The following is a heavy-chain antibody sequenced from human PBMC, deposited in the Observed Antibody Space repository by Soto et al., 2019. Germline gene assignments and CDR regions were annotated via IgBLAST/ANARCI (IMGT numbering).Heavy chain of an antibody. J-gene: IGHJ3*02. V-gene: IGHV4-34*01. CDR1: GGSFSTYY. D-gene: IGHD3-9*01. Sequence: TSETLSLTCVVSGGSFSTYYYNWIRQSPGKGLERIGEINHSGSNNYSPSLKSRVTMSLDTSKNQFSLKLTSVTAADTAVYYCARGGSNDWQVAFDIWGQGTMVTVS. CDR2: INHSGSN. CDR3: ARGGSNDWQVAFDI.